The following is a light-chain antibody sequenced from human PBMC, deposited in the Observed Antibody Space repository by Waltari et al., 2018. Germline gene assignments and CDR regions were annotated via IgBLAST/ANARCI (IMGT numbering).Light chain of an antibody. CDR1: QSISSY. CDR2: AAS. V-gene: IGKV1-39*01. J-gene: IGKJ1*01. Sequence: DIQMTQSPSSLSASVGDRVTITCRASQSISSYLNWYQQKPGKAPKLLIYAASSLQSGVPSRFSGSVSGTDFTLTISSLQPEDFATYYCQQCYSTPSTFGQRINVEIK. CDR3: QQCYSTPST.